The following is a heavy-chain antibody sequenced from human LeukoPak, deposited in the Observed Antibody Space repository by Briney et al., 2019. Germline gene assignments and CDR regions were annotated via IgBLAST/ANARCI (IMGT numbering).Heavy chain of an antibody. V-gene: IGHV4-59*12. D-gene: IGHD5-12*01. CDR3: ARSPHIAATIWDFVRYYFDY. Sequence: NPSETLSLTCTVSGGSISSYYWSWIRQPPGKGLEWIGYIYYSGSTNYNPSLKSRVTISVDTSKNHFSLKLSSVTAADTAVYYCARSPHIAATIWDFVRYYFDYWGQGTLVTVSS. J-gene: IGHJ4*02. CDR2: IYYSGST. CDR1: GGSISSYY.